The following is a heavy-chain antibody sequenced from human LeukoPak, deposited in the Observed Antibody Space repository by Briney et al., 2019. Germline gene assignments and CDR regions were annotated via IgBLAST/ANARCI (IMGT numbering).Heavy chain of an antibody. V-gene: IGHV1-2*02. CDR1: GYTFIGYY. CDR3: ARGVWGATTFFDY. J-gene: IGHJ4*02. CDR2: INPNSGGT. D-gene: IGHD1-26*01. Sequence: ASVKVSCKTSGYTFIGYYIHWVRQAPGQGLEWMGWINPNSGGTNSAQKFQGRVTMTRDTSISTAYMELSRLRSDDTAVYYCARGVWGATTFFDYWGQGTLVTVSS.